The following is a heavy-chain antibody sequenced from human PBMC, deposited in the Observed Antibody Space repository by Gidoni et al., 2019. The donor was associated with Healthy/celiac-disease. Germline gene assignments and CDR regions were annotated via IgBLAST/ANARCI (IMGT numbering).Heavy chain of an antibody. Sequence: QVQLVQSGAEVKKPGASVKVSCKASGYTFTSYGISWVRQAPGQGLEWMGWISAYNGNTTYAQKLQGRVTMTTDTSTSTAYMELRSLRSDDTAVYYCARSLWACGGDCYSSPSDYWGQGTLVTVSS. CDR2: ISAYNGNT. D-gene: IGHD2-21*01. CDR1: GYTFTSYG. V-gene: IGHV1-18*01. CDR3: ARSLWACGGDCYSSPSDY. J-gene: IGHJ4*02.